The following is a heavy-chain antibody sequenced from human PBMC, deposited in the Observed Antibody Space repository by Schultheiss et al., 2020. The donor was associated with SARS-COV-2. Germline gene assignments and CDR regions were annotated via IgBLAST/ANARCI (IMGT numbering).Heavy chain of an antibody. CDR3: ARCSFYDSSGYYDY. V-gene: IGHV3-66*01. D-gene: IGHD3-22*01. CDR1: GFTFSSYW. Sequence: SCAASGFTFSSYWMSWVRQAPGKGLEWVSVIYSGGSTYYADSVKGRFTISRDNAKNSLYLQMNSLRAEDTAVYYCARCSFYDSSGYYDYWGQGTLVTVSS. J-gene: IGHJ4*02. CDR2: IYSGGST.